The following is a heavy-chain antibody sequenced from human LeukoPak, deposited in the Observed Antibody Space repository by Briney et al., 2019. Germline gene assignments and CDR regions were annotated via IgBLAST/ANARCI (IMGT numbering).Heavy chain of an antibody. CDR1: GYTFTSYD. V-gene: IGHV1-8*01. D-gene: IGHD3-22*01. CDR2: MNPNSGNT. Sequence: GASVKVSCKASGYTFTSYDINWVRQATGQGLEWMGWMNPNSGNTGYAQKFQGRVTMTRNTSISTAYMELSSLGSEDTAVYYCARGDYYDSSGYYSTQDYWGQGTLVTVSS. J-gene: IGHJ4*02. CDR3: ARGDYYDSSGYYSTQDY.